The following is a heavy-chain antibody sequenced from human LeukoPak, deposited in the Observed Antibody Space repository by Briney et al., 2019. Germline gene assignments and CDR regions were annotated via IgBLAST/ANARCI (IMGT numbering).Heavy chain of an antibody. Sequence: SETLSLTCTVSGGSISSGGYYWSWIRQHPGKGLEWIGYIYYSGSTYYNPSLKSRVTISVDTSKNQFSLKLSSVTAADTAVYYCARGTMVRGVIVYYYYMGVWGKGTTVTVSS. CDR2: IYYSGST. D-gene: IGHD3-10*01. J-gene: IGHJ6*03. CDR1: GGSISSGGYY. CDR3: ARGTMVRGVIVYYYYMGV. V-gene: IGHV4-31*03.